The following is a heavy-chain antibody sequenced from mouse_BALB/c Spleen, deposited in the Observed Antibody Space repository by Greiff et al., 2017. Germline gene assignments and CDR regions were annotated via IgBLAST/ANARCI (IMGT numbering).Heavy chain of an antibody. CDR2: IWAGGST. CDR1: GFSLTSYG. D-gene: IGHD1-1*01. CDR3: ARDVLRGYFDY. V-gene: IGHV2-9*02. J-gene: IGHJ2*01. Sequence: VKLVESGPGLVAPSQSLSITCTVSGFSLTSYGVHWVRQPPGKGLEWLGVIWAGGSTSYNSALMSRLSISKDNSKSQVFLKMNSLQTDDTAMYYCARDVLRGYFDYWGQGTTLTVSS.